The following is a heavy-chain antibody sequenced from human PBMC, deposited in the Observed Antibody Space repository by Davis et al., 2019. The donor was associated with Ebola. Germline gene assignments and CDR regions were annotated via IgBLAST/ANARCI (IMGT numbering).Heavy chain of an antibody. J-gene: IGHJ6*02. CDR1: GFTFSSYS. V-gene: IGHV3-21*01. CDR2: ISSSSSYI. D-gene: IGHD3-3*01. Sequence: GESLKISCAASGFTFSSYSMNWVRQAPGKGLEWVSSISSSSSYIYYADSVKGRFTISRDNAKNSLYLQMNSLRAEDTAVYYCARDIGLNYDFRDGMDVWGQGTTVTVSS. CDR3: ARDIGLNYDFRDGMDV.